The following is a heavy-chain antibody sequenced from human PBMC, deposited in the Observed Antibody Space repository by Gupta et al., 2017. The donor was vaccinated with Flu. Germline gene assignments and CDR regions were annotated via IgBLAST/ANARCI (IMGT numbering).Heavy chain of an antibody. CDR3: AKDRRAYE. Sequence: TFSGYAMSWVRQAPGKGLEWVSAITANGGSTYYADSVKGRFTISRDNSKNTLFLQLNSRRAEDTAMYYCAKDRRAYEWGQGTRVTVSS. J-gene: IGHJ4*02. D-gene: IGHD5-12*01. CDR1: TFSGYA. V-gene: IGHV3-23*01. CDR2: ITANGGST.